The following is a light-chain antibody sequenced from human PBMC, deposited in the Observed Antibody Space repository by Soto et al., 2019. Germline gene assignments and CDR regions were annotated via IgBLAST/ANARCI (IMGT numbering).Light chain of an antibody. Sequence: DIVMTQSPDSLAVSLGERATINCKSSQSVLYSSNNKNYLAWYQQKTGQPPKLLIYWASTRESGVPDRFSGSGSGTEFTLTISSLQAEDVAVYYCQQYYSTPRTFGQGTKVEIK. CDR1: QSVLYSSNNKNY. J-gene: IGKJ1*01. CDR2: WAS. V-gene: IGKV4-1*01. CDR3: QQYYSTPRT.